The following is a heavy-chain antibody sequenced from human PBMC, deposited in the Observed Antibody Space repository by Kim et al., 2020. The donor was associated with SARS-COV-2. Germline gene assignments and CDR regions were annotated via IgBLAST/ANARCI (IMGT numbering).Heavy chain of an antibody. CDR1: GFTFSSYG. V-gene: IGHV3-33*05. CDR3: ARDDYYDSIGTTGLDP. CDR2: ISYDGSNK. J-gene: IGHJ5*02. Sequence: GGSLRLSCAASGFTFSSYGMHWVRQAPGKGLEWVAVISYDGSNKYYADSVKGRFTISRDNSKNTLYLQMNSLRAEDTAVYYCARDDYYDSIGTTGLDPWGQGTLVTVSS. D-gene: IGHD3-22*01.